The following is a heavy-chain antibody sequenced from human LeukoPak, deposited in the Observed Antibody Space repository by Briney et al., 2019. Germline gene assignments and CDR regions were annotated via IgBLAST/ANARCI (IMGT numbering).Heavy chain of an antibody. Sequence: PSQTLSLTCAVSGGSISSGGYSWSWIRQPPGKGLEWIGQIYHRGNTDYNPSLKSRVTISVDKSKNQLSLKLDSVTAADTAVYYCVRDRGYRTFDYWGQGTLVTVSS. CDR3: VRDRGYRTFDY. CDR2: IYHRGNT. D-gene: IGHD3-22*01. V-gene: IGHV4-30-2*01. CDR1: GGSISSGGYS. J-gene: IGHJ4*02.